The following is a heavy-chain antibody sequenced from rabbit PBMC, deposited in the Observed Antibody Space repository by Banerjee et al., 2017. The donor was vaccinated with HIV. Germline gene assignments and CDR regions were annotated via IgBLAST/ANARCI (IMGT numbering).Heavy chain of an antibody. CDR3: ARTWASSGYAGYGL. J-gene: IGHJ4*01. D-gene: IGHD1-1*01. V-gene: IGHV1S45*01. CDR1: GFSFSSGYY. CDR2: IGASSGST. Sequence: QEQLVESGGGLVQPEGSLTLTCTASGFSFSSGYYVCWVRQAPGKGLEWIACIGASSGSTYYASWAKGRFTISKTSSTTVTLQMASLTAADTATYFCARTWASSGYAGYGLWGPGTLVTVS.